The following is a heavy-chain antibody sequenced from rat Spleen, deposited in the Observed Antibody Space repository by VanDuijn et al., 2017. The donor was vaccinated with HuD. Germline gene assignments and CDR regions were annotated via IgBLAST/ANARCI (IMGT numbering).Heavy chain of an antibody. CDR3: ARHHDGTNRGGLFAY. J-gene: IGHJ3*01. Sequence: EVQLVESGGDLVQPGRSLTLSCAASGFTFSDFYMAWVRQAPTRGLEWVASISSGGGGTYYPDSVKGRFTISRDKAKSTLYLQMDSLRSEDTASYYCARHHDGTNRGGLFAYWGQGTLVTVSS. V-gene: IGHV5-25*01. CDR2: ISSGGGGT. CDR1: GFTFSDFY. D-gene: IGHD1-12*02.